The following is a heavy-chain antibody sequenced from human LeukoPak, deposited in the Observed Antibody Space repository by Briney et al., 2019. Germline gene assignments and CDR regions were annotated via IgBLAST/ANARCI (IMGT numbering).Heavy chain of an antibody. CDR3: ARGRAVTTSVHFDY. CDR1: GGSISSSSYY. D-gene: IGHD4-17*01. J-gene: IGHJ4*02. V-gene: IGHV4-39*07. CDR2: IYYSGST. Sequence: SETLSLTCTVSGGSISSSSYYWGWIRQPPGKGLEWIGSIYYSGSTNYNPSLKSRVTISVDTSKNQFSLKLSSVTAADTAVYYCARGRAVTTSVHFDYWGQGTLVTVSS.